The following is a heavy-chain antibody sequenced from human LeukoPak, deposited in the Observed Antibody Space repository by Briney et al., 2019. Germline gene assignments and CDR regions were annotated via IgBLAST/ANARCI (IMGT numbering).Heavy chain of an antibody. D-gene: IGHD3-22*01. V-gene: IGHV4-61*02. J-gene: IGHJ3*02. Sequence: SETLSLTCTVSGGSISSGSYYWSWIRQPAGKGLEWIGRTYTSGSTNYNPSRQSRVTISVDTSKNQFSLKLSSVTAADTAVYYCARQMLPITMIVVVDAFDIWGQGTMVTVSS. CDR2: TYTSGST. CDR1: GGSISSGSYY. CDR3: ARQMLPITMIVVVDAFDI.